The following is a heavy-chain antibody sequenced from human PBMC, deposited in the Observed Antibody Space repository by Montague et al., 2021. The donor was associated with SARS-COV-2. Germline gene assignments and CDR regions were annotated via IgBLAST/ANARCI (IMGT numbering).Heavy chain of an antibody. V-gene: IGHV4-34*01. CDR2: INHSGST. CDR1: GGSFSGYY. Sequence: SETLSITCAVYGGSFSGYYWSWIRQPPGKGLEWIGEINHSGSTNYNPSLKSRVTISVDTSKNQFSLKLSSVTAADTAVYYCARGSGCSGGSCSSEWDPQCCYGIDVWGQGTTVTVSS. CDR3: ARGSGCSGGSCSSEWDPQCCYGIDV. D-gene: IGHD2-15*01. J-gene: IGHJ6*02.